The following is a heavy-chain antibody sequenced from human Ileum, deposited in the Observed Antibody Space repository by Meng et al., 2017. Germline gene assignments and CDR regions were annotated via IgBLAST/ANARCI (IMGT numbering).Heavy chain of an antibody. V-gene: IGHV4-30-4*01. J-gene: IGHJ4*02. CDR3: VSERRRSYFFDY. Sequence: QVQLQESGPGLVKPSQTLTLNCTVAGGSITSGDYYWRGIRQPPGKGLEWIGYIFYTGATYSNPSLKSRVTVSLDTSRSQFSLKLSSVTAADTAIYYCVSERRRSYFFDYWGQGTLVTVSS. CDR1: GGSITSGDYY. CDR2: IFYTGAT.